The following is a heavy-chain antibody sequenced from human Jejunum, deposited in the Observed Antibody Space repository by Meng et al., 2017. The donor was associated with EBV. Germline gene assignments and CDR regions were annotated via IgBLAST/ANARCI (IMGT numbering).Heavy chain of an antibody. CDR3: ARGGGRPEY. CDR2: IYYSVST. Sequence: LRESGPVMGNASGTLALPGTFSGVYRSNFYWSWFRQPPGKGLEWIGYIYYSVSTNYNPSLKSRATISVDTSKNQFSLSLSSVTAADTAVYYCARGGGRPEYWGQGILVTVSS. V-gene: IGHV4-59*01. D-gene: IGHD3-10*01. CDR1: GVYRSNFY. J-gene: IGHJ4*02.